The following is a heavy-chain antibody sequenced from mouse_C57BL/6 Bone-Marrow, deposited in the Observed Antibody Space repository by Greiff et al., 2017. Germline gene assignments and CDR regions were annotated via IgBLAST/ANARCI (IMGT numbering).Heavy chain of an antibody. CDR3: ARHRTY. CDR1: GFTFSSYG. J-gene: IGHJ3*01. V-gene: IGHV5-6*01. Sequence: EVHLVESGGDLVKPGGSLKLSCAASGFTFSSYGMSWVRQTPDKRLEGVATISSGGNYTYYPDSVKGRFTISRDNAKNTLYLQMSSLKSEDTAMYYCARHRTYWGQGTLVTVSA. CDR2: ISSGGNYT.